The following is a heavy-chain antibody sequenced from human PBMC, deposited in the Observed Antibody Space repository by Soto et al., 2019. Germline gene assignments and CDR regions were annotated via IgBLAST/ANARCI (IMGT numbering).Heavy chain of an antibody. CDR2: IYYSGST. V-gene: IGHV4-31*03. J-gene: IGHJ4*02. CDR3: ARVDTSMGATCVSY. D-gene: IGHD1-26*01. CDR1: GGSISSGGYY. Sequence: QVQLQESGPGLVKPSQTLSLTCTVSGGSISSGGYYWSWIRQHPGKGLEWIGYIYYSGSTYYNPSITSRVTISVDTSKNQCSLKLSSVTAADTAVYYCARVDTSMGATCVSYWGQGTLVTVSS.